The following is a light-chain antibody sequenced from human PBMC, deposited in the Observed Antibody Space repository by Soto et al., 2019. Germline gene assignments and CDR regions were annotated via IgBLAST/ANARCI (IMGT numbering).Light chain of an antibody. Sequence: QSVLTQPPSASGTPGQRVTISCTGTSSDVGDYNYVSWYQQHPGKAPKLMIYEVSNRPSGVSNRFSGSKSGNTASLTISGLQAEDEADYYCSSYTSNNILYVFGTGTKVTVL. CDR1: SSDVGDYNY. CDR2: EVS. V-gene: IGLV2-14*01. CDR3: SSYTSNNILYV. J-gene: IGLJ1*01.